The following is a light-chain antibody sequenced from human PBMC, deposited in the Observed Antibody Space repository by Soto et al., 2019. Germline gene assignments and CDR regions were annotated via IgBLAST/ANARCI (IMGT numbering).Light chain of an antibody. J-gene: IGKJ1*01. CDR1: QSFSSSY. CDR3: QQYNNWPRT. V-gene: IGKV3D-15*01. CDR2: GAS. Sequence: EIVMTQSPATLSVSRGERATLSCRASQSFSSSYLAWYQQKPGQAPRLLIYGASSRATGIPDRFSGSGSGTEFTLTISSLQSEDFAVYYCQQYNNWPRTFGQGTKVDNK.